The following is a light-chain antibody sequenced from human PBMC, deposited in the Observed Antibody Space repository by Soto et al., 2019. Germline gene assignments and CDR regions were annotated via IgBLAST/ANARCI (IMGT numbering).Light chain of an antibody. CDR1: SSDVGGYNY. V-gene: IGLV2-8*01. Sequence: QSVLTQPPSASGSPGQSVTISCTGTSSDVGGYNYVSWYQQHPGKAPKVMIYEVSKRPSGVPDRFSGSKSGNTVSLTVSGLQAEDEADYYCSSFAGSNEMVFGGGTKLTVL. CDR3: SSFAGSNEMV. CDR2: EVS. J-gene: IGLJ2*01.